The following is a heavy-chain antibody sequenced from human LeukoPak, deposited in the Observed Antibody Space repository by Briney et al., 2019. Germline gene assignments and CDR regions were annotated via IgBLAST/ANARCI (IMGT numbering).Heavy chain of an antibody. CDR3: ARDDGMSYYFDY. V-gene: IGHV3-21*01. J-gene: IGHJ4*02. CDR2: ISSSSSYI. Sequence: GGSLRLSCAASGFTFSSYSMNWVRQAPGKGLVWVSSISSSSSYIYYADSVKGRFTISRDNAKNSLYLQMNSLRAEDTAVYYCARDDGMSYYFDYWGQGTLVTVSS. CDR1: GFTFSSYS. D-gene: IGHD5/OR15-5a*01.